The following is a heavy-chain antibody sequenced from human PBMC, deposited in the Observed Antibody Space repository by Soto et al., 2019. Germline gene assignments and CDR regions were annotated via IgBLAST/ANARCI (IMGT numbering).Heavy chain of an antibody. V-gene: IGHV1-46*01. J-gene: IGHJ4*02. CDR3: ARGGEWLQLDY. D-gene: IGHD5-12*01. CDR1: GYNFTSYY. Sequence: QVQLVQSGAEVKKPGASVRVSCKASGYNFTSYYMHWVRQAPGQGIEWMGIGNPNGGGTSYAQKFQRRVTLTRDTSSSTVYMELTGLRSEDPAVYYCARGGEWLQLDYWGQGTLVTVSS. CDR2: GNPNGGGT.